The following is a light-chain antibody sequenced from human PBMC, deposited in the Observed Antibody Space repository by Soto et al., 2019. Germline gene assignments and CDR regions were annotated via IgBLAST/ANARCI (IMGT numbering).Light chain of an antibody. Sequence: EIVLTQSPGTLSLSPGKRVTLSCRASQRVSSSSLAWYQQKPGQAPRLLIYGASSRATGIPDRFSGSGSGTDFTLTISRLEPEDFAVYYCQQYGSSPPYTFGQGTKMEIK. J-gene: IGKJ2*01. CDR3: QQYGSSPPYT. CDR2: GAS. CDR1: QRVSSSS. V-gene: IGKV3-20*01.